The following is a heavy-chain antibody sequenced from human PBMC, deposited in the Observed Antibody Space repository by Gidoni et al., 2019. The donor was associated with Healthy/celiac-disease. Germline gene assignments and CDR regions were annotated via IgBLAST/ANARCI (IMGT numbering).Heavy chain of an antibody. Sequence: QVQLVQSGAEVKKPGSSVKVSCKASGGTFSSYAISWVRQAPGQVLEWMGGIIPIFGTANYAQKFQGRVTITADESTSTAYMELSSLRSEDTAVYYCARDAHCSGGSCYINAFDIWGQGTMVTVSS. V-gene: IGHV1-69*01. CDR1: GGTFSSYA. CDR3: ARDAHCSGGSCYINAFDI. J-gene: IGHJ3*02. D-gene: IGHD2-15*01. CDR2: IIPIFGTA.